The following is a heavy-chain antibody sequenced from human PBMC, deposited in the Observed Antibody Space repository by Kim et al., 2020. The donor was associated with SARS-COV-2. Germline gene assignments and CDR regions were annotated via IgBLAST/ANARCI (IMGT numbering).Heavy chain of an antibody. V-gene: IGHV3-30-3*01. CDR1: GLTFSSYA. D-gene: IGHD3-10*01. CDR3: ASSFGSGSYYTPFDY. J-gene: IGHJ4*02. Sequence: GGSLRLSCAASGLTFSSYAMHWVRQAPGKGLEWVAVISYDGSNKYYADSVKGRFTISRDNSKNTLYLQMNSLRAEDTAVYYCASSFGSGSYYTPFDYWGQGTLVTVSS. CDR2: ISYDGSNK.